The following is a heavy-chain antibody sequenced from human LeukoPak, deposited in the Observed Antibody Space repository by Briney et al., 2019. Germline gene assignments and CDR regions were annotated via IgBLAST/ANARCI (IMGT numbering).Heavy chain of an antibody. Sequence: PSHTLSLTCTVSGGSISSSTSFWCWIRQPPGKGLDWIGRIYYSVSTYYNPALKSRVTISVDTSRNQLSLKLRSATAADTAVYYCARYYCGGDCYSGFFDFWGQGTLVAVSS. CDR1: GGSISSSTSF. CDR2: IYYSVST. CDR3: ARYYCGGDCYSGFFDF. V-gene: IGHV4-39*01. D-gene: IGHD2-21*02. J-gene: IGHJ4*03.